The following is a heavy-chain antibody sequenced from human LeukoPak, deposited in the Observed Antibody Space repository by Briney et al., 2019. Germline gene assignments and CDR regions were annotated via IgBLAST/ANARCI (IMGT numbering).Heavy chain of an antibody. CDR3: ARGGIAAAAGLFDY. D-gene: IGHD6-13*01. CDR2: INPNSGNT. CDR1: GYTFTGYY. Sequence: ASVKVSCKASGYTFTGYYMHWVRQAPGQGLEWMGWINPNSGNTGYAQKFQGRVTMTRNTSISTAYMELSSLRSEDTAVYYCARGGIAAAAGLFDYWGQGTLVTVSS. J-gene: IGHJ4*02. V-gene: IGHV1-8*02.